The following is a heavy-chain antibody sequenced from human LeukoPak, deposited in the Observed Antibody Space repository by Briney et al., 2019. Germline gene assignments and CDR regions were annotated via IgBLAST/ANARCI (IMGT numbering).Heavy chain of an antibody. CDR1: GGSFSGYY. D-gene: IGHD3-22*01. CDR2: INHSGST. J-gene: IGHJ4*02. Sequence: SETLSLTCAVYGGSFSGYYWSWIRQPPGKGLERIGEINHSGSTNYNPSLKSRVTISVDTSKNQFSLKLSSVTAADTAVYYCARDQGDSSGYYYGGVDYWGQGTLVTVSS. V-gene: IGHV4-34*01. CDR3: ARDQGDSSGYYYGGVDY.